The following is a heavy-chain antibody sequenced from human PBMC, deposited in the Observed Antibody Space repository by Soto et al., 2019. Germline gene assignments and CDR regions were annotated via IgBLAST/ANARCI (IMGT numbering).Heavy chain of an antibody. J-gene: IGHJ5*02. V-gene: IGHV4-39*02. Sequence: PSETLSLTCTVSGDSITRSNFYWGWIRQPPGKGLEWVGSIFYSGSTFYNPARESRVTFSVDTSKNHFSLKLSSVTAADTAVYYCARHKTTMLTVVSAFDPWGQGTRVTVSS. CDR1: GDSITRSNFY. D-gene: IGHD3-22*01. CDR2: IFYSGST. CDR3: ARHKTTMLTVVSAFDP.